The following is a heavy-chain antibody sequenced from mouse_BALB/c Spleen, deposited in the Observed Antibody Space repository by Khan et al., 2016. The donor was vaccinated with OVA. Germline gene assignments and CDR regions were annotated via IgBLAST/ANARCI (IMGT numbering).Heavy chain of an antibody. J-gene: IGHJ4*01. D-gene: IGHD2-10*01. V-gene: IGHV2-6-1*01. CDR2: IWSDGST. CDR3: ARQPYYHYYIMDY. CDR1: GFSFTNYG. Sequence: QVQLKESGPGLVAPSQSLSITCTISGFSFTNYGIHWVRQPPGKGLEWLVVIWSDGSTTYNSALKSRLSISKDNSKSQVFLKMNSLQTDDTAMYYCARQPYYHYYIMDYWGQGTSVTVSS.